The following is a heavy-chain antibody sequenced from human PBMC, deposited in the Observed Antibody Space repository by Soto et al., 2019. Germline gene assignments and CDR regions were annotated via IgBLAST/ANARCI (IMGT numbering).Heavy chain of an antibody. CDR3: ARCIAAAGGYYYYGMDV. CDR1: GYSFTSYW. J-gene: IGHJ6*02. D-gene: IGHD6-13*01. V-gene: IGHV5-51*01. CDR2: IYPGDSDT. Sequence: GESLKISCKGSGYSFTSYWIGCVRLMPEKGLEWMGIIYPGDSDTRYSPSFQGQVTISADKSISTAYLQWSSLKASDTAMYYCARCIAAAGGYYYYGMDVWGQGTTVTVSS.